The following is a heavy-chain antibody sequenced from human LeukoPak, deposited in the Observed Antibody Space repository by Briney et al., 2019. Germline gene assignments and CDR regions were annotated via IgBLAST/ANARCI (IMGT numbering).Heavy chain of an antibody. V-gene: IGHV3-7*01. J-gene: IGHJ4*02. D-gene: IGHD5-24*01. CDR3: AREDAYNADFDF. CDR1: GFSFSTYW. Sequence: PGGSLRLSCAASGFSFSTYWMSRVRQASGKGLEWVANIKQDGSVKYYVDSVKGRFAISRDNAKNSLYLQMNSLRAEDTAVYYCAREDAYNADFDFWGQGTLVTVSS. CDR2: IKQDGSVK.